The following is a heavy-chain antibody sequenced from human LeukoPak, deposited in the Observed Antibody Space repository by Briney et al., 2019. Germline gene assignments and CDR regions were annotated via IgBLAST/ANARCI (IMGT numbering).Heavy chain of an antibody. V-gene: IGHV1-3*01. J-gene: IGHJ4*02. CDR3: ARVSKRGGYDWYFDY. Sequence: ASVKVSCKASGYTFTSYAMRWVRQAPGQRLEWMGWINAGNGNTKYSQKFQGRVTITRDTSASTAYMELSSLRSEDTAVYYCARVSKRGGYDWYFDYWGQGTLVTVSS. CDR2: INAGNGNT. CDR1: GYTFTSYA. D-gene: IGHD5-12*01.